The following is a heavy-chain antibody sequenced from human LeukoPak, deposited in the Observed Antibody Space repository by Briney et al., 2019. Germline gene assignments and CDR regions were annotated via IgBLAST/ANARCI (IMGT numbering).Heavy chain of an antibody. CDR1: GFTFNNYG. D-gene: IGHD2-2*01. CDR3: AKDPRSWGVPAAEANIDY. J-gene: IGHJ4*02. CDR2: ISYDGRNE. Sequence: PGGSLRLSCAASGFTFNNYGMHWVRQAPGKGLEWVAVISYDGRNEYYADFVKGRFTISRDNSKNTLYLQMNSLRAEDTAVYYCAKDPRSWGVPAAEANIDYWGQGTLVTVSS. V-gene: IGHV3-30*18.